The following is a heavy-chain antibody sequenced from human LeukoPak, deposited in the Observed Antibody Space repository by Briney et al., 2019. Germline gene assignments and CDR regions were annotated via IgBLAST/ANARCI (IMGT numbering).Heavy chain of an antibody. D-gene: IGHD6-13*01. V-gene: IGHV3-21*01. Sequence: GGSLRLSCAASGFTFSSYSMNWVRQAPGKGLEWVSSISSSSYIYYADSVKGRFTISRDNAKNSLYLQMNSLRAEDTAVYYCARDRMGQQLATGVFDYWGQGTLVTVSS. J-gene: IGHJ4*02. CDR1: GFTFSSYS. CDR2: ISSSSYI. CDR3: ARDRMGQQLATGVFDY.